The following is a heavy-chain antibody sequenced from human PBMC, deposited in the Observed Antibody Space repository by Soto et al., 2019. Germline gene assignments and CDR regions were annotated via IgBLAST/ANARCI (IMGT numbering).Heavy chain of an antibody. D-gene: IGHD3-10*01. CDR3: ARHTPPYGSGSYPYYYYGMDV. V-gene: IGHV5-51*01. J-gene: IGHJ6*02. CDR2: IYPGDSDT. CDR1: GYSFTSYW. Sequence: GESLKISCKGSGYSFTSYWIGWVRQMPGKGLEWMGIIYPGDSDTRYSLSFQGQVTISADKSISTAYLQWSSLKASDTAMYYCARHTPPYGSGSYPYYYYGMDVWGQGTTVTVSS.